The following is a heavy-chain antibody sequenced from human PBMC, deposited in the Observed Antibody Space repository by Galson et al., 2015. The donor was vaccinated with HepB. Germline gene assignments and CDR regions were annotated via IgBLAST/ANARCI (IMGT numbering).Heavy chain of an antibody. CDR3: ARVGIAAAGRNWFDP. D-gene: IGHD6-13*01. V-gene: IGHV6-1*01. Sequence: CAISGDSVSSNSAAWNWIRQSPSRGLEWLGRTYYRSKWYNDYAVSVKSRITINPDTSKNQFSLQLNSVTPEDTAVYYCARVGIAAAGRNWFDPWGQGTLVTVSS. J-gene: IGHJ5*02. CDR2: TYYRSKWYN. CDR1: GDSVSSNSAA.